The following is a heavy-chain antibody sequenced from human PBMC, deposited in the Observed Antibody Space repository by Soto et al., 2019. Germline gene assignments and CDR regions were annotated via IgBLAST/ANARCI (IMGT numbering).Heavy chain of an antibody. D-gene: IGHD3-10*01. J-gene: IGHJ4*02. CDR3: AKRRGGLLWFGSDY. Sequence: LRLSCAASGFTFSSYAMSWVRQAPGKGLEWVSAISGSGGSTYYADSVKGRFTISRDNSKNTLYLQMNSLRAEDTAVYYCAKRRGGLLWFGSDYWGQGTLVTVSS. CDR1: GFTFSSYA. CDR2: ISGSGGST. V-gene: IGHV3-23*01.